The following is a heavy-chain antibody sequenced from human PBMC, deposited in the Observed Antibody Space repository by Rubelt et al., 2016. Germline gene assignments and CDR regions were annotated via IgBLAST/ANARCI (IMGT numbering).Heavy chain of an antibody. J-gene: IGHJ6*02. D-gene: IGHD1-26*01. Sequence: QLQLQESGPGLVKPSETLSLTCTVSGGSISSSSYYWGWIRQPPGKGLEWIGSIYYSGSTYYSPSLKSRVTISVDTSKNQFSLNLTSVTAADTAVYYCARRSGSYYYYAMDVWGQGTTVTVSS. CDR2: IYYSGST. CDR3: ARRSGSYYYYAMDV. V-gene: IGHV4-39*01. CDR1: GGSISSSSYY.